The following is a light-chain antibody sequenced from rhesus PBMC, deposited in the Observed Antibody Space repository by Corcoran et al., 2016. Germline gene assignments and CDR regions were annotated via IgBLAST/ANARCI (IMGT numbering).Light chain of an antibody. J-gene: IGKJ4*01. CDR2: DAS. Sequence: EIVMTQSPATLSLSPGERVTLSCRASQTVSSHLAWYQQKPGQAPRLRIYDASNRATEIPDRFSGSGSGPDFTLTISSPEPEDVGLYYCQQENNWPPTFGGGTRVEIK. CDR1: QTVSSH. CDR3: QQENNWPPT. V-gene: IGKV3-35*01.